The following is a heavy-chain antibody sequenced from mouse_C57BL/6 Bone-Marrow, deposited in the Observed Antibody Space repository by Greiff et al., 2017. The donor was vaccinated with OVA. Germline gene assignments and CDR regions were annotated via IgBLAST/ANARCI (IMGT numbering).Heavy chain of an antibody. D-gene: IGHD1-1*01. CDR3: ARHDYGSSYGAMDY. Sequence: EVHLQESGGGLVQPGGSLKLSCAASGFTFSDYGMAWVRQAPRKGPEWVAFISNLAYSIYYADTVTGRFTLSRENAKNTRYLEMSSLRSEDTAMDYCARHDYGSSYGAMDYWGQGTSVTVSS. CDR2: ISNLAYSI. V-gene: IGHV5-15*01. CDR1: GFTFSDYG. J-gene: IGHJ4*01.